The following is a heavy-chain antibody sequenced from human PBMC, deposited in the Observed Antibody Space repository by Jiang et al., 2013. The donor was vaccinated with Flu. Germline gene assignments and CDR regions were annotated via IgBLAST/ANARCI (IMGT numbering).Heavy chain of an antibody. V-gene: IGHV4-59*01. D-gene: IGHD3-22*01. CDR2: IFYSGIT. Sequence: GSGLVKPSETLSLTCTVSGGSINSYYWTWIRQPPGKGLEWIGYIFYSGITNYNPSLKSRVTISVDRSKNQFSLKLSSVTAADTAVYYCARDPPXDSSGYYLASWG. J-gene: IGHJ1*01. CDR3: ARDPPXDSSGYYLAS. CDR1: GGSINSYY.